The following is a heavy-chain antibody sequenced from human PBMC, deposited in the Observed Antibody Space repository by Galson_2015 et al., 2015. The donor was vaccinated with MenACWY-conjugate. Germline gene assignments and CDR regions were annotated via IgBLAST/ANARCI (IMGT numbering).Heavy chain of an antibody. CDR3: ARWELAFDY. Sequence: SLRLSCAASGFTFSSYAMHWVRQAPGKGLEWVAVISYDGSNKYYADSVKGQFTISRDNSKNTPYLQMNSLRAEDTAVYYCARWELAFDYWGQGTLVTVSS. CDR1: GFTFSSYA. CDR2: ISYDGSNK. J-gene: IGHJ4*02. V-gene: IGHV3-30*04. D-gene: IGHD1-26*01.